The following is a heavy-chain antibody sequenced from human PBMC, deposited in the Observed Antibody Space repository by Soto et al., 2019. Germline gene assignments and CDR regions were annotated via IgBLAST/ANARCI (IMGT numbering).Heavy chain of an antibody. D-gene: IGHD3-22*01. J-gene: IGHJ4*02. CDR2: LTSTSHT. CDR1: GFSFSNYA. Sequence: EVQLVESGGGLVKPGGSLRLSCSASGFSFSNYAMSWVRQAPGQGLEWVSSLTSTSHTYYADSVKGRFTISRDNAMNSLYLQMNSLRAEDTAVYYCTRRDREASGGHYSEYWGQGTLVTVSP. V-gene: IGHV3-21*01. CDR3: TRRDREASGGHYSEY.